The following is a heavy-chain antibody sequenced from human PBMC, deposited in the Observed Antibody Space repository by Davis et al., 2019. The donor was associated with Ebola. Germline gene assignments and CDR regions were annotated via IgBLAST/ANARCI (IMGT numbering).Heavy chain of an antibody. Sequence: GESLKISCKGFGYSFTSYWIGWVRQLPGKGLEWMGIIYPGDSDTRYSPSFQGQVTISADKSISTAYLQWSSLKASDTAMYYCARTLHYDTSGYYFLDYWGQGTLVTVSS. V-gene: IGHV5-51*01. CDR2: IYPGDSDT. J-gene: IGHJ4*02. CDR3: ARTLHYDTSGYYFLDY. CDR1: GYSFTSYW. D-gene: IGHD3-22*01.